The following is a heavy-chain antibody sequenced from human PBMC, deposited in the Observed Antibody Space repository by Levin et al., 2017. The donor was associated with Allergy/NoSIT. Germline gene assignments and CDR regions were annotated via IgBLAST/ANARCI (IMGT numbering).Heavy chain of an antibody. CDR3: ARDLGPFLEWFGGDY. CDR1: GFTFDAYA. V-gene: IGHV3-9*01. CDR2: ISWNSGSI. Sequence: SLKISCAASGFTFDAYAMHWVRPAPGRGLEWVSGISWNSGSIDYADSVKGRFTISRDNAKNSLYLQMNSLRAEDTALYYCARDLGPFLEWFGGDYWGQGSLVTVSS. J-gene: IGHJ4*02. D-gene: IGHD3-3*01.